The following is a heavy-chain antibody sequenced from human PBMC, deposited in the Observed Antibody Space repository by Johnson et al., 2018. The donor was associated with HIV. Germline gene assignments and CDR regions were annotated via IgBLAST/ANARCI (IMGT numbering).Heavy chain of an antibody. J-gene: IGHJ3*02. CDR1: GFTFSNAW. V-gene: IGHV3-15*01. D-gene: IGHD6-6*01. CDR3: VRVQIAARWSDAFHI. Sequence: VHLVESGGVLVKPGGSLRLSCAASGFTFSNAWMSWVRQAPGKGLEWVGRIKSKTDGGTTDYAAPVQGRFTISRDDSKNTLYLQMNSLKTEDTAVYYCVRVQIAARWSDAFHIWGRGTLVTVSS. CDR2: IKSKTDGGTT.